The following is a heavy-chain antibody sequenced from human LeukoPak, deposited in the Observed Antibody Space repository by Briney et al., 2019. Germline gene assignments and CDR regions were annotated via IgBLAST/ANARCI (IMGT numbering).Heavy chain of an antibody. J-gene: IGHJ4*02. CDR3: ARDIDYDSSGYYSDFDY. V-gene: IGHV3-48*02. D-gene: IGHD3-22*01. CDR1: GFTFSSYS. CDR2: ISSSSSTI. Sequence: GGSLRLSCAASGFTFSSYSMNWVRQAPGKGLEWVSYISSSSSTIYYADSVKGRFTISRDNAKNSLYLQMNSLRDEDTAVYYCARDIDYDSSGYYSDFDYWGQGTLVTVSS.